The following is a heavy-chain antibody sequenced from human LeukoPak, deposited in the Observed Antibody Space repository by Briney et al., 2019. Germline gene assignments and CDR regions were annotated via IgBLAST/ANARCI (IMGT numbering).Heavy chain of an antibody. CDR1: GFTFSSFW. Sequence: GGSLRLSCAASGFTFSSFWMSWVRQAPGKGLEWVAHIKEDGSMLSYVDSVKGRFTVSRDNTKNSVYLQMNSLRAEDTAVYYCARVVTWFDPWGQGSLVTVSS. CDR2: IKEDGSML. J-gene: IGHJ5*02. V-gene: IGHV3-7*04. CDR3: ARVVTWFDP.